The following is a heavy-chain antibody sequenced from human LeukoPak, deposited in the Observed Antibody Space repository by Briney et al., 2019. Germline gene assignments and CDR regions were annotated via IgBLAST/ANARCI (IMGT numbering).Heavy chain of an antibody. CDR1: GFTFDDYA. D-gene: IGHD4-23*01. J-gene: IGHJ3*02. Sequence: GRSLRLSCAASGFTFDDYAMHWVRQAPGKGLEWVSGISWNSGSIGYTDSVKGRFTISRDNAKNSLYLQMNSLRAEDMALYYCAKGTTVAWNDAFDIWGQGTMVTVSS. V-gene: IGHV3-9*03. CDR2: ISWNSGSI. CDR3: AKGTTVAWNDAFDI.